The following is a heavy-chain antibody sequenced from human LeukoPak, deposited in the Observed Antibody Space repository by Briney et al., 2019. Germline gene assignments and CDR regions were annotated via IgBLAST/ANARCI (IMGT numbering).Heavy chain of an antibody. CDR1: GGSFSGYY. CDR3: ATQHIVVVVAATLRWSNWFDP. D-gene: IGHD2-15*01. J-gene: IGHJ5*02. V-gene: IGHV4-34*01. CDR2: INHSRST. Sequence: PSETLSLTCAVYGGSFSGYYWSWIRQPPGKGLEWIGEINHSRSTNYNPSLKSRVTISVDTSKNQFSLKLSSVTAADTAVYYCATQHIVVVVAATLRWSNWFDPWGQGTLVTVSS.